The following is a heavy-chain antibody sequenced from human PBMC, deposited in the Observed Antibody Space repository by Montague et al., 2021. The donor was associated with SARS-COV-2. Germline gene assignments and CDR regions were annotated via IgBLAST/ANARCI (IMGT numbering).Heavy chain of an antibody. Sequence: SETLSLTCAVYGGSFSGYYWSCIRQPPGKGLEWIGEINHSGSTNYNPSLKNRVTISVDTSKNQFSLKLSSVTAADTAVYYCARERYSFSLTSCSTWFDPWGQGTLVTVSS. CDR1: GGSFSGYY. D-gene: IGHD2-2*01. J-gene: IGHJ5*02. CDR2: INHSGST. V-gene: IGHV4-34*01. CDR3: ARERYSFSLTSCSTWFDP.